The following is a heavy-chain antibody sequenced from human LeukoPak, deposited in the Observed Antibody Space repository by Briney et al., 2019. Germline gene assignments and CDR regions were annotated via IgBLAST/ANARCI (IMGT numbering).Heavy chain of an antibody. CDR3: ARGGSDTAMAHDY. CDR2: ISNDGSRK. J-gene: IGHJ4*02. CDR1: GLTFSRHG. V-gene: IGHV3-30*03. Sequence: GRSLRLSCAPSGLTFSRHGMHWVRQAPGKGLEWVAIISNDGSRKYYAHSVEGRFTISRDDAKNTLYLQVNSLRAEDTAVYFCARGGSDTAMAHDYWGQGTLVTVSS. D-gene: IGHD5-18*01.